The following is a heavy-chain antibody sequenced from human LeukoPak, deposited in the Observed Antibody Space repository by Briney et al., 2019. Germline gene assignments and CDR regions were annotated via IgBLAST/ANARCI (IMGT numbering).Heavy chain of an antibody. V-gene: IGHV3-30*10. Sequence: GGSLRLSCAASGFTSSNYAMHWVRQAPGKGPEWVAVVSYDGSIQYHTDSVKGRFTISRDNSKNTLFLQMNSLSAEDTAVYYCARDSTYYYDSGSSGPHYFAYWGQGTLVTVSS. D-gene: IGHD3-10*01. CDR1: GFTSSNYA. J-gene: IGHJ4*02. CDR3: ARDSTYYYDSGSSGPHYFAY. CDR2: VSYDGSIQ.